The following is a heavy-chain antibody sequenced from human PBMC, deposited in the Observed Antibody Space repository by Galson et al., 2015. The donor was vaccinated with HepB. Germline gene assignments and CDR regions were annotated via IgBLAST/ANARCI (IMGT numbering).Heavy chain of an antibody. CDR1: GGSFSGYY. CDR2: INHSGST. Sequence: ETLSLTCAVYGGSFSGYYWSWIRQPPGKGLEWIGEINHSGSTNYNPSLKSRVTISVDTSKNQFSLKLSSVTAADTAVYYCARGSRGPIAHPIGYWGQGTLVTVSS. V-gene: IGHV4-34*01. D-gene: IGHD3-10*01. CDR3: ARGSRGPIAHPIGY. J-gene: IGHJ4*02.